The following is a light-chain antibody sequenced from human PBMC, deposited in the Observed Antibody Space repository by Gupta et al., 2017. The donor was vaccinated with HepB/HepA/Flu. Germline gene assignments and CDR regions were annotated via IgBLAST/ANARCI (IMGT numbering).Light chain of an antibody. Sequence: DVQMTQYPSTLSASVGDRVTITCRASQSISNWLAWYQQKAGKAPKLLIYKASSLESGVPARFSGSGSGTEFTLTISSLQPDDFATYYCQQYNSQGTFGQGTKVEIK. CDR1: QSISNW. CDR2: KAS. CDR3: QQYNSQGT. J-gene: IGKJ1*01. V-gene: IGKV1-5*03.